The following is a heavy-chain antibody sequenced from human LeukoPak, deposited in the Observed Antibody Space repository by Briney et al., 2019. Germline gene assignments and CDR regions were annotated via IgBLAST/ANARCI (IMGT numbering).Heavy chain of an antibody. CDR3: ARDSYDAAWKQLWLH. CDR1: GFAFGSFD. Sequence: SGGSLRLSCAASGFAFGSFDMSWVRQAPGKGLEWVSALTGGGTRTYYADSVKGRFTVSRDNSKNSLYLVMNNLRAEDTAVYYCARDSYDAAWKQLWLHWGQGTRVTVSS. D-gene: IGHD5-18*01. CDR2: LTGGGTRT. J-gene: IGHJ4*02. V-gene: IGHV3-23*01.